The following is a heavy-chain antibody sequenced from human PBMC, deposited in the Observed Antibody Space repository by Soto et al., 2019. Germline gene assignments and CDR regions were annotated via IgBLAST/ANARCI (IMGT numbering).Heavy chain of an antibody. Sequence: EVVLLESGGGLVQPGGSLRLSCEVSGFAFSFYSMSWVRQAPGKGLEWVASISGNGGTTYYAASGKGRFTFSRDNSKNTVFLQMDSLRAEDTAVYYCAKDRQYPRDYFHYWGQGTLVTVSS. D-gene: IGHD4-4*01. J-gene: IGHJ4*02. CDR3: AKDRQYPRDYFHY. V-gene: IGHV3-23*01. CDR2: ISGNGGTT. CDR1: GFAFSFYS.